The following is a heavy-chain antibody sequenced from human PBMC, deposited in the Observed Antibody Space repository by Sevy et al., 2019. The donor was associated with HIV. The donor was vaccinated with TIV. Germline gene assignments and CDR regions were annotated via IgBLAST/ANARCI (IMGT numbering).Heavy chain of an antibody. CDR3: ARESGTISAGTERYFDL. Sequence: SQTLSLTCAISGDSVSTNSAAWNWIRQSPSRGLEWLGRTYYRSKWFNEYAVPVTSRIIINPDTSKNQLSLQLNSVTPGDTAVYYCARESGTISAGTERYFDLWGRCTRVTVSS. J-gene: IGHJ2*01. D-gene: IGHD6-13*01. CDR1: GDSVSTNSAA. CDR2: TYYRSKWFN. V-gene: IGHV6-1*01.